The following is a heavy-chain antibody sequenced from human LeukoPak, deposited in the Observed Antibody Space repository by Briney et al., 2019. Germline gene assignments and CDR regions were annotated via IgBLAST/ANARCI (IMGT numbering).Heavy chain of an antibody. J-gene: IGHJ4*02. V-gene: IGHV3-43D*03. CDR2: ISWDGGNT. D-gene: IGHD1-26*01. Sequence: PGGSLRLSCAASGFTFDDYTMHWVRHAPGKGLEWVSLISWDGGNTYYTDSVKGRFTISRDNSKNSLYLQMNSLRAEDTALYYCAKDIANGELMDYWGQGTLVTVSS. CDR3: AKDIANGELMDY. CDR1: GFTFDDYT.